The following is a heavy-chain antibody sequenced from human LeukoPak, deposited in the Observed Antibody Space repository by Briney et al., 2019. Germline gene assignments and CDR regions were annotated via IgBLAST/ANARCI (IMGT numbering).Heavy chain of an antibody. Sequence: GRSLRLSCAASGFTFDDYAMHWVRQAPGKGLEWVSGISWNSGSIGYADSVKGRFTISRDNAKNSLYLQMNSLRAEDTAVYYCARERLTANDYWGQGTLVTVSS. D-gene: IGHD2-21*02. CDR3: ARERLTANDY. CDR2: ISWNSGSI. V-gene: IGHV3-9*01. CDR1: GFTFDDYA. J-gene: IGHJ4*02.